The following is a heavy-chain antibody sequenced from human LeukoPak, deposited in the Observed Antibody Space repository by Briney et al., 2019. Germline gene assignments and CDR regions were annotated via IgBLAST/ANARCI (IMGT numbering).Heavy chain of an antibody. D-gene: IGHD3-16*02. V-gene: IGHV3-48*01. CDR1: GFTFSSYS. Sequence: GGSLRLSCVASGFTFSSYSMNWVRQAPGKGPEWLSYISSNSATVYYADSVKGRFTVSRDNAKNSLYLQMNSLGAEDTAVYYCARDTRSLMDVWGQGTTVTVSS. CDR2: ISSNSATV. J-gene: IGHJ6*02. CDR3: ARDTRSLMDV.